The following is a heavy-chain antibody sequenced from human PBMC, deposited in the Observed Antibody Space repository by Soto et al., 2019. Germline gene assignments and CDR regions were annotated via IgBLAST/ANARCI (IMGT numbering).Heavy chain of an antibody. CDR2: IIPIFGTA. Sequence: ASVKVSCKASGGTFSSYAISWVRQAPGQGLEWMGGIIPIFGTATYAQKFQGRVTITADKSTSTAYMELRSLRSEDTAVYYLACDRVGYCSSSSGYGPPPPPYYYYGMDVWGQGTTVTVSS. J-gene: IGHJ6*02. CDR3: ACDRVGYCSSSSGYGPPPPPYYYYGMDV. V-gene: IGHV1-69*06. CDR1: GGTFSSYA. D-gene: IGHD2-2*01.